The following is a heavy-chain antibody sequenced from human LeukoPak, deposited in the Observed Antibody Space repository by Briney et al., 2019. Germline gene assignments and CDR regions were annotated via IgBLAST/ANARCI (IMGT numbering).Heavy chain of an antibody. CDR2: IIPILGIA. CDR3: ARAWDTWNFALNY. V-gene: IGHV1-69*04. D-gene: IGHD1-7*01. J-gene: IGHJ4*02. CDR1: GGTFSSYA. Sequence: SVKVSCKASGGTFSSYAISWVRQAPGQGLEWMGRIIPILGIANYAQKFQGRVTITADKSTSTAYMELSSLRSEDTAVYYCARAWDTWNFALNYWGQGTLVTVSS.